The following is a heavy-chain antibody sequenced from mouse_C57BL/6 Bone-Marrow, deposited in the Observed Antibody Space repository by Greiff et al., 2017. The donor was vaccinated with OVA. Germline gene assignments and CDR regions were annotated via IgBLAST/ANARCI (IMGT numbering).Heavy chain of an antibody. Sequence: EVQVVESGGDLVKPGGSLKLSCAASGFPFSSYGMSWVRQTPDKRLEWVATISSGGSYTYYPDSVKGRFTISRDNAKNTLYLQMSSRKSEDTAMYYCARHSTVVRYFDVWGTGTTLTVSS. J-gene: IGHJ1*03. CDR1: GFPFSSYG. D-gene: IGHD1-1*01. CDR2: ISSGGSYT. CDR3: ARHSTVVRYFDV. V-gene: IGHV5-6*01.